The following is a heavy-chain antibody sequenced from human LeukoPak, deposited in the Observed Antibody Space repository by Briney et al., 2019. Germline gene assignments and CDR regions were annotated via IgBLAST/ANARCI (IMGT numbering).Heavy chain of an antibody. CDR2: IHPGDSDT. CDR1: GYSFTSYW. D-gene: IGHD1-1*01. CDR3: ARHGQKARGSWEGKTTPENAFDI. J-gene: IGHJ3*02. V-gene: IGHV5-51*01. Sequence: GESLKISCKGSGYSFTSYWIGWVRQMPGKGLEWMGIIHPGDSDTRYSPSFQGQVTISADKSISTAYLQWSSLKASDTAMYYCARHGQKARGSWEGKTTPENAFDIWGQGTMVTVSS.